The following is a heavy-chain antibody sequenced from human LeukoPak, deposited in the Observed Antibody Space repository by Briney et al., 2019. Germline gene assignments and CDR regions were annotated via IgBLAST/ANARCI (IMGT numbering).Heavy chain of an antibody. Sequence: GGSLRLSCTASGFTFSNYAMSWVRQAPGKGMEWVSAISGSGASTYYADSVKGRFTISRDNSKNTLYLQMNSLRAEDTAVYYCAKVGGRGSAGTKYYYYGMDVWGQGTTVTVSS. D-gene: IGHD6-13*01. V-gene: IGHV3-23*01. CDR1: GFTFSNYA. CDR3: AKVGGRGSAGTKYYYYGMDV. CDR2: ISGSGAST. J-gene: IGHJ6*02.